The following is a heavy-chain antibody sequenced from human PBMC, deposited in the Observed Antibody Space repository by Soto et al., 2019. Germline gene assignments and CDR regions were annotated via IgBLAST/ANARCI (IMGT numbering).Heavy chain of an antibody. V-gene: IGHV3-30*18. J-gene: IGHJ6*02. D-gene: IGHD6-13*01. CDR1: GFTFSSYG. Sequence: QVQLVESGGGVVQPGRSLRLSCAASGFTFSSYGMHWVRQAPGKGLEWVAVISYDGSNKYYADSGKGRVTISRDNSKNTLYMQMNSLRAEDTAVYYCAKDRITYSSSWYGGIYYGMDVCGQGTTVTVSS. CDR2: ISYDGSNK. CDR3: AKDRITYSSSWYGGIYYGMDV.